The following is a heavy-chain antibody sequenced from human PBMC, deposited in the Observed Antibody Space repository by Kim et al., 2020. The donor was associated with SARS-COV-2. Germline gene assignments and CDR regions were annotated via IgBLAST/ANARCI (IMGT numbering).Heavy chain of an antibody. CDR3: ASHGGNSVDIDY. CDR1: GGTFSSYA. V-gene: IGHV1-69*13. CDR2: IIPIFGTA. J-gene: IGHJ4*02. Sequence: SVKVSCKASGGTFSSYAISWVRQAPGQGLEWMGGIIPIFGTANYAQKFQGRVTITADESTSTAYMELSSLRSEDTAVYYCASHGGNSVDIDYWGQGTLVTVSS. D-gene: IGHD2-21*02.